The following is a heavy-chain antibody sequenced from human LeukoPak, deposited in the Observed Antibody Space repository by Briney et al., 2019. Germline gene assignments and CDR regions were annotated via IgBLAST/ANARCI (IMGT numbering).Heavy chain of an antibody. Sequence: GGSLRLSCVVSGFTFSNSWMSWVRQAPGKGLEWVANIKQDGSVKYYVGSVKGRFTISRDSAENSVYLQMNSLRAEDTAVYYCARALTAAGTYFDYWGQGTLVTVSS. J-gene: IGHJ4*02. CDR3: ARALTAAGTYFDY. D-gene: IGHD6-13*01. V-gene: IGHV3-7*04. CDR1: GFTFSNSW. CDR2: IKQDGSVK.